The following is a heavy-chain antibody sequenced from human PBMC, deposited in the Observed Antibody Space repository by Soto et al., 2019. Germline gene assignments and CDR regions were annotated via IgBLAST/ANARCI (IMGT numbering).Heavy chain of an antibody. CDR1: GVTFTNYS. Sequence: EVQLVESGGGLVKPGGSLRLSCAASGVTFTNYSLHWVRQAPGKGLAWVSPISSGSNYIYYADSVKGRFTISRDNAKKSLFLQMNSLRAEDTAVYFCARDTYRDSIDQQFDSWGQGTLVTVSS. V-gene: IGHV3-21*01. J-gene: IGHJ4*02. D-gene: IGHD5-18*01. CDR3: ARDTYRDSIDQQFDS. CDR2: ISSGSNYI.